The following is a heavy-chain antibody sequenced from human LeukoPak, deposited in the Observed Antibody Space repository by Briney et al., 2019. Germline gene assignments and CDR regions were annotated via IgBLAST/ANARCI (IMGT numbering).Heavy chain of an antibody. CDR1: GFVFSTYG. CDR3: AKSNQRHYSSSLVDY. J-gene: IGHJ4*02. D-gene: IGHD6-6*01. V-gene: IGHV3-30*02. Sequence: GGSLRLSCTASGFVFSTYGMHWVRQAPGKGLEWISFIQFDGSDEFYADSVKGRFTISRDNSKNTLYLQMNSLRAEDTAVYYCAKSNQRHYSSSLVDYWGQGTLVTVSS. CDR2: IQFDGSDE.